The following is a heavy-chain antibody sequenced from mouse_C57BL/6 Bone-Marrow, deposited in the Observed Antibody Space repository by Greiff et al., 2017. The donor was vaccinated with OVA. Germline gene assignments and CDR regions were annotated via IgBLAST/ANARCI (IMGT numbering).Heavy chain of an antibody. D-gene: IGHD3-2*02. CDR1: GYTFTSYW. Sequence: QVQLQQPGAELVRPGSSVKLSCKASGYTFTSYWMDWVKQRPGQGLEWIGNIYPSDSETHYNQKFKDKATLTVDKSSSTAYMQLSSLTSEDSAVYYCARWAAQATWFADWGQGTLVTVSA. V-gene: IGHV1-61*01. CDR3: ARWAAQATWFAD. CDR2: IYPSDSET. J-gene: IGHJ3*01.